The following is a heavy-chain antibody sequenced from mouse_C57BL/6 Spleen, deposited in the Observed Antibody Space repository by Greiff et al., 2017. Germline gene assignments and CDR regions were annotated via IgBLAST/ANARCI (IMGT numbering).Heavy chain of an antibody. Sequence: VKLVESGPGLVAPSQSLSITCTVSGFSLTSYGVSWVRQPPGKGLEWLGVIWGDGSTTYHSALISRLSISKDNSKSQVFLKLNMLQTDDTATYXWAKKAYYRDYYAMDYWGQGTSVTVAS. J-gene: IGHJ4*01. D-gene: IGHD2-14*01. V-gene: IGHV2-3*01. CDR2: IWGDGST. CDR1: GFSLTSYG. CDR3: AKKAYYRDYYAMDY.